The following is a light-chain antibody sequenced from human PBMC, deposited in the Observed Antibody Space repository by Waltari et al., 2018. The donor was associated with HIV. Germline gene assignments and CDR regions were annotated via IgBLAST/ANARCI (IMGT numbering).Light chain of an antibody. CDR2: SNK. Sequence: QSVLAQPPSASGTPGQRVTISCSGITSNIGGNTVSWYQQLPGTAPKLLIYSNKPRPSWVPDRFSGSTSGTSASVVISGLQSEDEADYYCAAWDDSLKGGAFGPGTKVTVL. V-gene: IGLV1-44*01. CDR3: AAWDDSLKGGA. CDR1: TSNIGGNT. J-gene: IGLJ1*01.